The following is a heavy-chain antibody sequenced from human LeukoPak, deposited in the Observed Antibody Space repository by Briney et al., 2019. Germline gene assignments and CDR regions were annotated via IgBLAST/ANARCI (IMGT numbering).Heavy chain of an antibody. D-gene: IGHD1-1*01. CDR1: GYSISSGYY. CDR3: ERVQLERPAFDI. Sequence: PSETLSLTCAVSGYSISSGYYWGWIRQPPGKGLEWIGSIYHSGNTYYNPYLKSRVTIPGDTSTNQFSLKLSSVTAADTAVYYCERVQLERPAFDIWDKGTMVTVSS. CDR2: IYHSGNT. J-gene: IGHJ3*02. V-gene: IGHV4-38-2*01.